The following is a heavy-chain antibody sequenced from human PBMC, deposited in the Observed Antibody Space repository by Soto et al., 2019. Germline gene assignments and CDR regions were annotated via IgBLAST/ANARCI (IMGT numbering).Heavy chain of an antibody. CDR2: INPSGGST. Sequence: QVQLVQSGAEVKKPGASVKVSCKASGYTFTSYYMHWVRQAPGQGLEWMGIINPSGGSTSYAQKFEGRVTMTRDTSTSTVEMELSSLRSEDTAVYYCARTLGATGGLIDYWGQGTLVTVSS. CDR1: GYTFTSYY. CDR3: ARTLGATGGLIDY. D-gene: IGHD1-26*01. J-gene: IGHJ4*02. V-gene: IGHV1-46*01.